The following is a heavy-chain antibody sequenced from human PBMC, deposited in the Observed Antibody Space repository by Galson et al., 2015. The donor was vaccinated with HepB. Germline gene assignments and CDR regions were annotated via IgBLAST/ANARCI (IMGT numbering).Heavy chain of an antibody. D-gene: IGHD4/OR15-4a*01. CDR3: ASSWTMAYGMDV. CDR1: GFTFSSYS. J-gene: IGHJ6*02. V-gene: IGHV3-48*01. CDR2: ISSSSSTI. Sequence: SLRLSCAASGFTFSSYSMNWVRQAPGKGLEWVSYISSSSSTIYYADSVKGRFTISRDNSKNTLYLQMNSLRAEDTAVYYCASSWTMAYGMDVWGQGTTVTVSS.